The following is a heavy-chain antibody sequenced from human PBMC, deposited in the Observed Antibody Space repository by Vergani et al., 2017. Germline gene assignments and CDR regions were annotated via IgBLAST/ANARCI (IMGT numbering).Heavy chain of an antibody. CDR2: IYYSGST. Sequence: QVQLQESGPGLVKPSETLSLTCTVSGGSVSSGSYYWSWIRQPAGKGLEWIGYIYYSGSTNYNPSLKSRVTISVDTSKNQFSLKRSSVTAADTAVYYCARVPHWNYSYYYYYMDVWGKGTTVTVSS. CDR1: GGSVSSGSYY. CDR3: ARVPHWNYSYYYYYMDV. J-gene: IGHJ6*03. D-gene: IGHD1-1*01. V-gene: IGHV4-61*10.